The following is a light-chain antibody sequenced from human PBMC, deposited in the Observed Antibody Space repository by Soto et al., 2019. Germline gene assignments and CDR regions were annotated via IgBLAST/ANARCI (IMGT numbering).Light chain of an antibody. CDR2: QDD. CDR1: SSNIGNNG. V-gene: IGLV1-36*01. Sequence: QSVLSQPPSVSEAPRQRVTISCSGSSSNIGNNGVNWYQQLPGKAPKLLIYQDDLLPSGVSDRFSGSKSGTSASLAISGLQSEDEDDYYCASWDDSLNGVIFGGGTKVTVL. CDR3: ASWDDSLNGVI. J-gene: IGLJ2*01.